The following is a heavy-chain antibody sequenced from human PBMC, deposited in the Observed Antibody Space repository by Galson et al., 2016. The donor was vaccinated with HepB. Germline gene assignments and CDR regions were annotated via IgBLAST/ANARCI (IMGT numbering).Heavy chain of an antibody. J-gene: IGHJ6*02. Sequence: SETLSLTCAVYNGSLIGYYWTLIRQPPGKGLEWIGEINYSGRANYNPSLKSRVTISVDTSKNQFSLRLNCVTAADTAVYYCARGLKFPNYHYGLDVWGQGTTVTVSS. CDR1: NGSLIGYY. CDR2: INYSGRA. D-gene: IGHD5-24*01. CDR3: ARGLKFPNYHYGLDV. V-gene: IGHV4-34*01.